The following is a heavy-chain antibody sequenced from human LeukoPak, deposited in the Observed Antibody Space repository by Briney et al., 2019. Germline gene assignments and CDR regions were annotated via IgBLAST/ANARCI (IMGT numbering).Heavy chain of an antibody. CDR2: ISGSGTST. D-gene: IGHD3-9*01. Sequence: GGSLRLSCAASGFTFSNYGMSWVRQAPGKGLECVSGISGSGTSTYYADSGKGRFTISRDNSKNTLDLQMNSLRAEDTAVYYCAKDLSVLEDYDILTGYLGFDYWGQGTLVTVSS. CDR1: GFTFSNYG. CDR3: AKDLSVLEDYDILTGYLGFDY. V-gene: IGHV3-23*01. J-gene: IGHJ4*02.